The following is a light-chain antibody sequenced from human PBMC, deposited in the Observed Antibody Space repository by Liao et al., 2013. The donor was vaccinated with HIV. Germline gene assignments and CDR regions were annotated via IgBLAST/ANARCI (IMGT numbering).Light chain of an antibody. CDR2: YDG. J-gene: IGLJ3*02. Sequence: SHVLTQPPSVSVAPGKTAKITCGGYSIGSKSVHWYQQRPGQAPVLVIYYDGDRPSGIPERFSGFNSGNTATLTISGTQAMDEADYYCQAWDSSTGVFGGGTKLTVL. CDR3: QAWDSSTGV. V-gene: IGLV3-21*01. CDR1: SIGSKS.